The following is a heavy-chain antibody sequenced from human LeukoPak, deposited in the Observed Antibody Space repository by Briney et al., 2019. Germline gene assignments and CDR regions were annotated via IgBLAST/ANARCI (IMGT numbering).Heavy chain of an antibody. CDR2: ISAYNGNI. V-gene: IGHV1-18*01. J-gene: IGHJ3*02. D-gene: IGHD6-19*01. CDR1: GYTFTSYG. Sequence: GASVKVSCKASGYTFTSYGISWVRQAPGQGLEWMGWISAYNGNINYAQKLQGRVTMTTDTSTSTAYMELRSLRSDDTAVYYCASASSIAVAGEDAFDIWGQGTMVTVSS. CDR3: ASASSIAVAGEDAFDI.